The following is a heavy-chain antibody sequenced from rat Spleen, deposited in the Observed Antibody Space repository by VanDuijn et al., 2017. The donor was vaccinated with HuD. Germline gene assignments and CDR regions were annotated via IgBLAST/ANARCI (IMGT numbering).Heavy chain of an antibody. CDR3: ARDYDGTYYYGPSSQPYYFDY. V-gene: IGHV1-57*01. CDR2: INTGSGGT. J-gene: IGHJ2*01. D-gene: IGHD1-12*02. Sequence: QIQLQQSGAELAKPGSSVKISCKASGYTFTSYGMHWIKQTTGQGLEYIGYINTGSGGTYYNEKFKGKATLTVDKSSSTAFMQLSSLTPEDTAVYYCARDYDGTYYYGPSSQPYYFDYWGQGVMVTVSS. CDR1: GYTFTSYG.